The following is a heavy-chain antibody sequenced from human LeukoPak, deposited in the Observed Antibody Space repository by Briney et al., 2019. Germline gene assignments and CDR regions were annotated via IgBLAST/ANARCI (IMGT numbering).Heavy chain of an antibody. CDR1: GYTFTGYY. CDR2: INPNSGGT. CDR3: ARADIVVVVAARYYGMDV. Sequence: ASVKVSCKASGYTFTGYYMHWVQQAPGQGLEWMGWINPNSGGTNYAQKFQGRVTMTRDTSISTAYMELSRLRSDDTAVYYCARADIVVVVAARYYGMDVWGQGTTVTVSS. J-gene: IGHJ6*02. V-gene: IGHV1-2*02. D-gene: IGHD2-15*01.